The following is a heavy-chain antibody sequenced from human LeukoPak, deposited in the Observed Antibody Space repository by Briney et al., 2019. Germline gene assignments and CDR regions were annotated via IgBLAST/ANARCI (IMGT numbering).Heavy chain of an antibody. Sequence: ASVKVSCKASGYTFTGYYIHWVRQAPGQGLEWMGWINPNSGGTNYAQKFQGRVTMTRDTSISTAYMELSRVRSDDTAVYYCARAGLRYFDWQSWFDPWGQGTLVTVSS. J-gene: IGHJ5*02. CDR2: INPNSGGT. V-gene: IGHV1-2*02. D-gene: IGHD3-9*01. CDR1: GYTFTGYY. CDR3: ARAGLRYFDWQSWFDP.